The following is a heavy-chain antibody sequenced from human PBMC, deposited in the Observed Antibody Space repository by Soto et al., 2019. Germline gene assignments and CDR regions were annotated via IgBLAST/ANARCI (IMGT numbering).Heavy chain of an antibody. J-gene: IGHJ3*02. V-gene: IGHV4-31*03. CDR3: ARESIAARKDAFDI. D-gene: IGHD6-6*01. Sequence: SETLSLTCTVSGGSISSCGYYWSLIRQHPGKGLEWIGYIYYSGSTYYNPSLKSRVTISVDTSKNQFSLKLSSVTAADTAVYYCARESIAARKDAFDIWGQGTMVTVSS. CDR2: IYYSGST. CDR1: GGSISSCGYY.